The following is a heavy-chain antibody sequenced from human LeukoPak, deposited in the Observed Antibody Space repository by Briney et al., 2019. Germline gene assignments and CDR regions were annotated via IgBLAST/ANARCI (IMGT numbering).Heavy chain of an antibody. CDR2: INHSGST. CDR1: GGSFSGYY. D-gene: IGHD6-19*01. J-gene: IGHJ4*02. Sequence: SETLSLTCAVYGGSFSGYYWSWIRQPPGKGPEWIGEINHSGSTNYNPSLKSRVTISVDTSKNQFSLKLSSVTAADTAVYYCARGQGGWYRHWGQGTLVTVSS. CDR3: ARGQGGWYRH. V-gene: IGHV4-34*01.